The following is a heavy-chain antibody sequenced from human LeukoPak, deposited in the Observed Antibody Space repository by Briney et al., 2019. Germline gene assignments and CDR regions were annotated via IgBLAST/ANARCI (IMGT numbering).Heavy chain of an antibody. Sequence: ASVKVSCKASGYTFTSYDINWVRQATGQGLEWMGWMNPNSGNTGYAQKFQGRVTMTRNTSISTAYMELSSLRSEDTAVYYCARQPRYYDILTGYFPFDYWGQGTLVTVSS. V-gene: IGHV1-8*01. CDR3: ARQPRYYDILTGYFPFDY. J-gene: IGHJ4*02. CDR1: GYTFTSYD. CDR2: MNPNSGNT. D-gene: IGHD3-9*01.